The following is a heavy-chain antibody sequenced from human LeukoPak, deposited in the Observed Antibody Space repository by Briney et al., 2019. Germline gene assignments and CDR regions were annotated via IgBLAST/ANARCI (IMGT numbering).Heavy chain of an antibody. CDR1: GYTFTSYA. J-gene: IGHJ4*02. D-gene: IGHD6-13*01. CDR2: INAGNGNT. Sequence: GASVKVSCKASGYTFTSYAMHWVRQAPGQRLEWMGWINAGNGNTKYSQKFQGRVTITRDTSASTAYMELSSLRSKDTAVYYCARDSTHYSSSWYFDYWGQGTLVTVSS. V-gene: IGHV1-3*01. CDR3: ARDSTHYSSSWYFDY.